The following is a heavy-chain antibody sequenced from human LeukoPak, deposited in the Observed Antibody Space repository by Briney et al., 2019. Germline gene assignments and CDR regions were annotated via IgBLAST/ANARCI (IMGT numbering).Heavy chain of an antibody. CDR2: INPSGGST. J-gene: IGHJ3*02. D-gene: IGHD6-19*01. V-gene: IGHV1-46*01. Sequence: GASVKVSCKASGYTFTSYYMHWVRQAPGQGLEWMGIINPSGGSTSYAQKFQGRVTMTRDTSTTTVNMEMSSLRSEDTAVYYCARDSDAVDDAFDIWGQGTVVTVSS. CDR3: ARDSDAVDDAFDI. CDR1: GYTFTSYY.